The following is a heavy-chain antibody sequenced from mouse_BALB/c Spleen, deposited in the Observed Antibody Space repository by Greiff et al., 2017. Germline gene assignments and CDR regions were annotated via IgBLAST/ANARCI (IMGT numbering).Heavy chain of an antibody. D-gene: IGHD2-12*01. CDR3: ARGGYSPWFAY. V-gene: IGHV1-69*01. J-gene: IGHJ3*01. CDR1: GYTFTDYW. Sequence: VQLQQPGAELVMPGASVEMSCKASGYTFTDYWMHWVKQRPGQGLEWIGAIDTSDSYTSYNQKFKGKATLTVDESSSTAYMQLSSLTSEDSAVYYCARGGYSPWFAYWGQGTLVTVSA. CDR2: IDTSDSYT.